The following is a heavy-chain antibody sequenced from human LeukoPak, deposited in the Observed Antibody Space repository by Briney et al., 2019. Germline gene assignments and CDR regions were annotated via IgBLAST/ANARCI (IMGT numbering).Heavy chain of an antibody. D-gene: IGHD4-23*01. CDR1: GGSISSYY. Sequence: SETLSLTCTVSGGSISSYYWSWIRQPPGKGLEWIGYIYYSGSTNYNPSLKSRVTISVDTSKNQFSLKLSSVTAADTAVYYCATLTTVVTPLYFDYWGQGALVTVSS. J-gene: IGHJ4*02. CDR2: IYYSGST. CDR3: ATLTTVVTPLYFDY. V-gene: IGHV4-59*01.